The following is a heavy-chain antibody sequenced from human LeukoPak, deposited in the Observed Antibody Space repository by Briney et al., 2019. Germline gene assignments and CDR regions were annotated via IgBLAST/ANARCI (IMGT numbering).Heavy chain of an antibody. Sequence: GGSLRLSCAASGFTFSSYWMSWVRQAPGKGLEWVANIKQDGSEKYYVDSVKGRFTISRDNAKNSLYLQMNSLRAEDTAVYYCARNRGYYGSGWAWFDPWGQGTLVTVSS. CDR1: GFTFSSYW. V-gene: IGHV3-7*01. CDR3: ARNRGYYGSGWAWFDP. D-gene: IGHD3-10*01. J-gene: IGHJ5*02. CDR2: IKQDGSEK.